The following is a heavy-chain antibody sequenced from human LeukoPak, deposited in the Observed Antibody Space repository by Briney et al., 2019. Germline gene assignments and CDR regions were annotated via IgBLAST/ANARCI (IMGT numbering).Heavy chain of an antibody. Sequence: ASVKVSCKASGYTFTSYGISWVRQAPGQGLEWMGWISAYNGNTNYAQKFQGRVTMTRDTSISTAYMELSRLRSDDTAVYYCARSTRYYYDSSGYPDYWGQGTLVTVSS. CDR3: ARSTRYYYDSSGYPDY. V-gene: IGHV1-18*01. CDR2: ISAYNGNT. CDR1: GYTFTSYG. J-gene: IGHJ4*02. D-gene: IGHD3-22*01.